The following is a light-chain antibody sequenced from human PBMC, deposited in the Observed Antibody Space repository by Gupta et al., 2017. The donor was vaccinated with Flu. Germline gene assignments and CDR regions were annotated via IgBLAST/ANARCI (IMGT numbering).Light chain of an antibody. Sequence: DIQLTQSPSTLSASVGDRVTITCRASQNINSWLAWYQQKPGKAPKFLIYKASSLQSGVPSRFSGSGSGTKFTLTISSLQPDDYATYYCQQYKDYPLTFGGGTKVEIK. CDR2: KAS. CDR3: QQYKDYPLT. J-gene: IGKJ4*01. CDR1: QNINSW. V-gene: IGKV1-5*03.